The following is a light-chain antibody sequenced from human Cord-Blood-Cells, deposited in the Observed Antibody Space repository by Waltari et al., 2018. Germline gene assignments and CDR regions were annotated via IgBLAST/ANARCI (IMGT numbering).Light chain of an antibody. CDR3: SSYTSSSTVV. Sequence: QSALTQPASVSGSPGRSITISCPGTSSDGGGYNYVSWYQQHPGKAPKLMIYDVSNRPSGVSNRFSGSKSGNTASLTISGLQAEDEADYYCSSYTSSSTVVFGGGTKLTVL. CDR1: SSDGGGYNY. CDR2: DVS. V-gene: IGLV2-14*01. J-gene: IGLJ2*01.